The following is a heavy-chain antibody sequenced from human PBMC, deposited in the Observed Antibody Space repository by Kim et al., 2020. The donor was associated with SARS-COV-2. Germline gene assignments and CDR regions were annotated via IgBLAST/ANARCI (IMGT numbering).Heavy chain of an antibody. D-gene: IGHD1-26*01. J-gene: IGHJ6*02. CDR3: ARAGEWELPRPYYYYGMDV. Sequence: SETLSLTCTVSGGSISSYYWSWIRQPPGKGLEWIGYIYYSGSTNYNPSLKSRVTISVDTSKNQFSLKLSSVTAADTAVYYCARAGEWELPRPYYYYGMDVWGQGTTVTVSS. V-gene: IGHV4-59*13. CDR2: IYYSGST. CDR1: GGSISSYY.